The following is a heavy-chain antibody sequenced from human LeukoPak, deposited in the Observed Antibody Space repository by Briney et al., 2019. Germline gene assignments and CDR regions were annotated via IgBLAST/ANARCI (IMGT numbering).Heavy chain of an antibody. D-gene: IGHD3-9*01. V-gene: IGHV3-30*18. CDR2: ISYDGSNK. J-gene: IGHJ4*02. CDR3: AKDPSRDDILTGPFDY. CDR1: GFTFSSYG. Sequence: GRSLRLSCAASGFTFSSYGMHWVRQAPGKGLEWVAVISYDGSNKYYADSVKGRFTISRDNSKNTLYLQMNSLRAEDTAVYYCAKDPSRDDILTGPFDYWGQGTLVTVSS.